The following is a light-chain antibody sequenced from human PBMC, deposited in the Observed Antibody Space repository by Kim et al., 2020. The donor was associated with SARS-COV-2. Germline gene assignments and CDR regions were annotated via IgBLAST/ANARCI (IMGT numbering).Light chain of an antibody. CDR1: QDIGNY. CDR2: AAS. CDR3: QQYNSYPLT. V-gene: IGKV1-16*02. J-gene: IGKJ4*01. Sequence: AAVGARVTITGRASQDIGNYLAWFQQKPGKATKLLIYAASSLQSGVPSKCSGSGSGTDFTLTSSSLQPEDFATYYCQQYNSYPLTFGGGTKVEIK.